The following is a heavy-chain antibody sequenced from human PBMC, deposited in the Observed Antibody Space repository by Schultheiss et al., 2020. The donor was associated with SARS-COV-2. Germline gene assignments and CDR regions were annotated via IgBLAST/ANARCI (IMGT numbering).Heavy chain of an antibody. V-gene: IGHV4-34*01. CDR1: GGSFSGYY. J-gene: IGHJ4*02. CDR2: INHSGST. Sequence: SQTLSLTCAVYGGSFSGYYWSWIRQPPGKGLEWIGEINHSGSTNYNPSLKSRVTISVDTSKNQFSLKLSSVTAADTAVYYCARGAVGATTHFDYWGQGTLVTVSS. D-gene: IGHD1-26*01. CDR3: ARGAVGATTHFDY.